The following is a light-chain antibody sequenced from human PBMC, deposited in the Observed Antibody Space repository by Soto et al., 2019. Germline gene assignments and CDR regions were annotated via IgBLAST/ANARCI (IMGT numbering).Light chain of an antibody. Sequence: EIVMTQSPDTLSVSPGERVTLSCRASQSARTNVAWYQQKPGQSPRLLIYGASTRATGIPARFSGSGSETEFTLTISSLQSEDFAVYYCHQYNNWPPRTFGQGTKV. CDR3: HQYNNWPPRT. CDR2: GAS. J-gene: IGKJ1*01. CDR1: QSARTN. V-gene: IGKV3-15*01.